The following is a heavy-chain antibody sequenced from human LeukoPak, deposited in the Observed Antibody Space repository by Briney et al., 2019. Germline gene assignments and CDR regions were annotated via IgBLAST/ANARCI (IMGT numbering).Heavy chain of an antibody. CDR3: ARDSMIVVASPDYYMDV. CDR1: GYTFTGYY. Sequence: ASVKVSCKASGYTFTGYYMHWVRQAPGQGLEWMGWINPNSGGTNYAQKFQGRVTMTRDTSISTAYMELSRLRSDDTAVYYCARDSMIVVASPDYYMDVWGKGTTVTISS. CDR2: INPNSGGT. D-gene: IGHD3-22*01. J-gene: IGHJ6*03. V-gene: IGHV1-2*02.